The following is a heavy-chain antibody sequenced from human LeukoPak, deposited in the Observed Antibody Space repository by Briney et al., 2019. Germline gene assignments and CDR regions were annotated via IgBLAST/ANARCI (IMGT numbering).Heavy chain of an antibody. J-gene: IGHJ5*02. CDR3: ARNPFLRVGLTWFDP. CDR2: ISSSGNTI. CDR1: GFTFSSYE. V-gene: IGHV3-48*03. D-gene: IGHD2-15*01. Sequence: PGGSLRLSCAASGFTFSSYEMNWVRQAPGKGLEWVSLISSSGNTIYYADSVKGRFNISRDNAKNSLYLQMNSLRAEDTAVYYCARNPFLRVGLTWFDPWGQGTLVTVSS.